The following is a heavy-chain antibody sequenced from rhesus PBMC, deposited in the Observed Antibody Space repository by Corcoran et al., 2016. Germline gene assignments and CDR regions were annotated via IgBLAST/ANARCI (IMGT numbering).Heavy chain of an antibody. J-gene: IGHJ4*01. CDR2: ISGSSGST. CDR1: GGSFSGYY. V-gene: IGHV4-165*01. D-gene: IGHD5-12*01. Sequence: QVQLQESGPGLVKPSETLSLTCAVSGGSFSGYYGGWIRPPPGKGLEWIGYISGSSGSTDYNPSLKSRVTISTDTSKKQFSLKLSSVTAADTAVYYCARAPQLGTFDYWGQGVLVTVSS. CDR3: ARAPQLGTFDY.